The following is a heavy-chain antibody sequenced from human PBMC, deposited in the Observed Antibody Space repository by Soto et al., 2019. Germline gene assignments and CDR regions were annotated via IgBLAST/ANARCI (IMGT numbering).Heavy chain of an antibody. V-gene: IGHV1-3*01. CDR1: GYTFTSYA. CDR2: INAGNGNT. Sequence: QVQLVQSGAEVKKPGASVKVSCKASGYTFTSYAMHWVRQAPGQRLEWMGWINAGNGNTKYSQKFQGRVTITRDTSASTAYMELSSLRSEDTAVYYCARDSVYCSGGSYYSLIPEYFQHWGQGTLVTVSS. D-gene: IGHD2-15*01. CDR3: ARDSVYCSGGSYYSLIPEYFQH. J-gene: IGHJ1*01.